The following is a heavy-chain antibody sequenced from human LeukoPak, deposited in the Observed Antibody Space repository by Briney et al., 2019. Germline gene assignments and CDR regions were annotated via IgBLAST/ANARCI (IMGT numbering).Heavy chain of an antibody. Sequence: GGSLRLSCAASGFTFSSYWMHWVRQAPGKGLVWVSRINGDGTSTTYADSVRGRFTISRDNAKNTLYLQMTSLRAEDTAVYYCARVDVLSGGWGQGTLVTVSS. CDR2: INGDGTST. CDR1: GFTFSSYW. V-gene: IGHV3-74*03. D-gene: IGHD2-8*01. CDR3: ARVDVLSGG. J-gene: IGHJ4*02.